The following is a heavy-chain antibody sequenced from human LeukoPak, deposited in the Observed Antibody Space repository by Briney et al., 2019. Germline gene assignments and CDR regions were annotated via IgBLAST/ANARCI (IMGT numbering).Heavy chain of an antibody. J-gene: IGHJ4*02. CDR1: GASISSYH. Sequence: SETLSVTCTASGASISSYHWSWIRQPAGKGLEWIGRIYTSGSTNYNPSFKSRVTMSVDTSKNQFSLKLSSVTAADTAVYFCARGFGGQEVYDYWGQGTLVTVSS. CDR3: ARGFGGQEVYDY. D-gene: IGHD2-15*01. V-gene: IGHV4-4*07. CDR2: IYTSGST.